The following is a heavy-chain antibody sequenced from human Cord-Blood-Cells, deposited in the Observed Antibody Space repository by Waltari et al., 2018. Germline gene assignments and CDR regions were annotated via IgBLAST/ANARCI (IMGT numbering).Heavy chain of an antibody. CDR1: GGTFSSYA. CDR2: IIPILGIA. J-gene: IGHJ6*03. Sequence: QVQLVQSGAEVKKPGSSVKVSCKASGGTFSSYANSWVRQAPGQGLEWMGGIIPILGIANYAQKFQGRVTITADESTSTAYMELSSLRSEDTAVYYCARETRYYYYMDVWGKGTTVTVSS. CDR3: ARETRYYYYMDV. V-gene: IGHV1-69*04.